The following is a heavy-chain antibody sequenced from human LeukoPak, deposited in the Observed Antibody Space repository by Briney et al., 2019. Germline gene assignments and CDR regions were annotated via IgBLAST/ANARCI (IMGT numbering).Heavy chain of an antibody. Sequence: SQTLSLTCTVSGGSLSSGSDYWSWIRQSAGRGLEWIGRIYASGSTNYNPSLKSRVTISVDTSKNQFSLKLSSVTAADTAVYYCARWDGDPWGQGTLVTVSS. D-gene: IGHD1-26*01. CDR3: ARWDGDP. J-gene: IGHJ5*02. CDR2: IYASGST. V-gene: IGHV4-61*02. CDR1: GGSLSSGSDY.